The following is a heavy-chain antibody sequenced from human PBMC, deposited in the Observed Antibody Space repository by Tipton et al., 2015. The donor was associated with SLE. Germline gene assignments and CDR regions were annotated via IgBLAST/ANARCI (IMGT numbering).Heavy chain of an antibody. CDR3: ARGAKPSLDY. D-gene: IGHD4/OR15-4a*01. V-gene: IGHV4-39*01. Sequence: TLSLTCTVSGFSISSSSYTWGWIRQPPGKGLEWIGTIHYSGTTYYNPSLRSRVTISVDTSKNQFSLKLSSVTAADTAVYYCARGAKPSLDYWGQGTLVTVSS. J-gene: IGHJ4*02. CDR2: IHYSGTT. CDR1: GFSISSSSYT.